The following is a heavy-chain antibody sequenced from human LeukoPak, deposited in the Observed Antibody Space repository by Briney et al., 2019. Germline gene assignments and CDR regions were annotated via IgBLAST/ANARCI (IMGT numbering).Heavy chain of an antibody. D-gene: IGHD3-3*01. V-gene: IGHV4-39*01. J-gene: IGHJ4*02. CDR1: GGSISSNKCY. CDR3: QSRFLEWLLDY. CDR2: IYYGGYT. Sequence: SETLSLTCTVSGGSISSNKCYWGWIRQPPGKGLEWIGSIYYGGYTYYNPSLKSRVTISVDTSKNQFSLKLSSVAAADTAIYYCQSRFLEWLLDYWGQGTLVTVSS.